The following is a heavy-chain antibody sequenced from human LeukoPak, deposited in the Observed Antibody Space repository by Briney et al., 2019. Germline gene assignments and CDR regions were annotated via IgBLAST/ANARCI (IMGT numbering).Heavy chain of an antibody. J-gene: IGHJ3*02. CDR3: ARAIITYQLLDAFDI. V-gene: IGHV4-39*01. D-gene: IGHD2-2*01. CDR2: IYYSGST. CDR1: GGSISSSSYY. Sequence: SETLSLTCTVSGGSISSSSYYWGWIRQPPGKGLEWIASIYYSGSTYYNPSLKSRLTISVDTSKNQFSLKLSSVTAADTAVYYCARAIITYQLLDAFDIWGQGTMVIVSS.